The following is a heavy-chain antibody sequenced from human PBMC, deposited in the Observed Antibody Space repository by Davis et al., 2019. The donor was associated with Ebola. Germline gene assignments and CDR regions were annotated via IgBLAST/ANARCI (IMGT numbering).Heavy chain of an antibody. Sequence: GSLRLSCAASGFTFSSYWMSWIRQPPGKGLEWIGEINHSGSTNYNPSLKSRVTISVDTSKNQFSLKLSSVTAADTAVYYCARDRRLWFRELSPWGQGTLVTVSS. CDR1: GFTFSSYW. D-gene: IGHD3-10*01. V-gene: IGHV4-34*01. CDR3: ARDRRLWFRELSP. CDR2: INHSGST. J-gene: IGHJ5*02.